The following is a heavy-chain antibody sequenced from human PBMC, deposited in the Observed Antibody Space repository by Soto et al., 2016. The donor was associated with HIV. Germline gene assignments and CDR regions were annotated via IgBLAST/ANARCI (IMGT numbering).Heavy chain of an antibody. CDR2: IKGDGTNI. D-gene: IGHD5-12*01. CDR3: ARDDSGPMAFDF. V-gene: IGHV3-74*01. J-gene: IGHJ3*01. CDR1: GFTFTNYW. Sequence: EVQLVGSGGGLVQPGESLRLSCAASGFTFTNYWMHWVRQGPGKELVWVAQIKGDGTNIKYADSVKGRFTISRDNAKNTLYLQMNSLRVEDTAVYYCARDDSGPMAFDFWGQGILVTVSS.